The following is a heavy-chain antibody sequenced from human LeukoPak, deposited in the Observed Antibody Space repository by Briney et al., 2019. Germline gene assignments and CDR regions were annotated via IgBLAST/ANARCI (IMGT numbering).Heavy chain of an antibody. J-gene: IGHJ6*03. V-gene: IGHV5-51*01. CDR1: GYTFTGDW. CDR3: ARPALYCSSTVCPPYMDV. CDR2: IYPGDSDT. D-gene: IGHD2-2*01. Sequence: GESLKISCKASGYTFTGDWIGWVRQMPGKGLEWMGIIYPGDSDTKYNAPFQGQVTISADKSISTAYLQWGSLKASDAATYYCARPALYCSSTVCPPYMDVWGKGTTVTVSS.